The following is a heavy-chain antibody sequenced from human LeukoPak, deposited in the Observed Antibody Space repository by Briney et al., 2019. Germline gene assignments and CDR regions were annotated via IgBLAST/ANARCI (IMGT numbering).Heavy chain of an antibody. D-gene: IGHD3-3*01. Sequence: GGSLRLSCAASGFTFSSYSMNWVRQAPGKGLEWVSSISSSSSYIYYADSVKGRFTISRDNAKNSLYLQMNSLRAEDTAVYYCARGPSLITIFGDFDYWGQGTLVTVSS. CDR1: GFTFSSYS. J-gene: IGHJ4*02. CDR3: ARGPSLITIFGDFDY. CDR2: ISSSSSYI. V-gene: IGHV3-21*01.